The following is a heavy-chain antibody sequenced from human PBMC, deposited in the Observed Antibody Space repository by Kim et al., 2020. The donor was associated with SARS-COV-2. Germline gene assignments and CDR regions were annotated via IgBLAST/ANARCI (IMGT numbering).Heavy chain of an antibody. CDR1: GFTFSSYG. V-gene: IGHV3-33*01. Sequence: GGSLRLSCAASGFTFSSYGMHWVRQAPGKGLEWVAVIWYDGSNKYYADSVKGRFTISRDNSKNTLYLQMNSLRAEDTAVYYCAREGGVAATTGIDYWGQGTLVTVSS. D-gene: IGHD2-15*01. CDR2: IWYDGSNK. J-gene: IGHJ4*02. CDR3: AREGGVAATTGIDY.